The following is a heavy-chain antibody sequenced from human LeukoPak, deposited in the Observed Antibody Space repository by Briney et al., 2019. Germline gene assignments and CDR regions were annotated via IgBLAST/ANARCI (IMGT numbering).Heavy chain of an antibody. CDR3: ARDGTAQMVEFDY. D-gene: IGHD3-10*01. J-gene: IGHJ4*02. CDR1: GYTFCETGWY. CDR2: IHPNNGAT. V-gene: IGHV1-2*02. Sequence: ASVKVSCKASGYTFCETGWYLYWLRQAPGQGLECMGWIHPNNGATAYAQNYQGRVAMTRDTSISTAYMELRRLRPDDTAVYYCARDGTAQMVEFDYWGQGTLVPVSS.